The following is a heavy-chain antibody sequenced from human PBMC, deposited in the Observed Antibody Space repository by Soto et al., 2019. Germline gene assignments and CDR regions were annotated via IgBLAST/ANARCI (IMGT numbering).Heavy chain of an antibody. CDR2: ITDNGGDA. Sequence: GGSLRLSCVASGLTFGSRAMSWVRQAPGEGLQWVATITDNGGDAKYADSVRGRFVISRDNSKKTLYLQMTSLTAEDPAMYFCARVSTESYPRSRIFDFSGRGPLVTVSS. D-gene: IGHD3-10*01. J-gene: IGHJ4*02. V-gene: IGHV3-23*01. CDR3: ARVSTESYPRSRIFDF. CDR1: GLTFGSRA.